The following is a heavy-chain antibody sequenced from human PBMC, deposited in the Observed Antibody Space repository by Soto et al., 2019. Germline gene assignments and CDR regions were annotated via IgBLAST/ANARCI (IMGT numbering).Heavy chain of an antibody. D-gene: IGHD3-22*01. CDR1: DGSMNSDSSY. CDR2: INHSGST. CDR3: ARLGGYVSVGYYYLWGS. V-gene: IGHV4-39*01. Sequence: QLQLQESGPGLVKPSETLSLTCRVSDGSMNSDSSYWGWIRQPPGKGLEWIGVINHSGSTYHNLSLKGRVTMSVDASRNQFSLKLTSMTAADTAVYYCARLGGYVSVGYYYLWGSWGQGTLVTVSS. J-gene: IGHJ5*02.